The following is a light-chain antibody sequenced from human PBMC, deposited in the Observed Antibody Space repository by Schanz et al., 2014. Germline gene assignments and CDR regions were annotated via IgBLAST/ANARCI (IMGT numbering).Light chain of an antibody. CDR3: QQYSRFPNT. CDR1: QSIRNW. Sequence: DIQMTQSPSTLSASVGDRVTITCRASQSIRNWLAWYQQKPGKAPKLLMYKASSLESGVPSRFSGSGSETEFTLTISSLQPDDFATYYCQQYSRFPNTFGQGTKLEIK. V-gene: IGKV1-5*03. CDR2: KAS. J-gene: IGKJ2*01.